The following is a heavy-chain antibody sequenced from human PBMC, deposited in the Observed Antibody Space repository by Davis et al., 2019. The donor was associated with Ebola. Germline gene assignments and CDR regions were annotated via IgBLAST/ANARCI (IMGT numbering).Heavy chain of an antibody. D-gene: IGHD3-10*01. CDR1: GYTFTSYA. CDR2: ITVGNGNT. V-gene: IGHV1-3*01. J-gene: IGHJ4*02. Sequence: AASVKVSCKASGYTFTSYAMHWVRQAPGQRLEWMGWITVGNGNTKYSQKFQDRVTITRDTSASTAYMELSSLRSEDTAVYYCARSHGSANFDYWGQGTLVTVSS. CDR3: ARSHGSANFDY.